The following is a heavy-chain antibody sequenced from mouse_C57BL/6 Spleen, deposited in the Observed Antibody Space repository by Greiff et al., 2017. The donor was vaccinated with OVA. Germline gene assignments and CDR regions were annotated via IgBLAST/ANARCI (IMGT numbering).Heavy chain of an antibody. V-gene: IGHV14-4*01. D-gene: IGHD3-1*01. CDR1: GFNIKDDY. CDR2: IDPDNGDT. CDR3: TRGYEAYFDD. J-gene: IGHJ2*01. Sequence: VQLQQSGAELVRPGASVKLSCTASGFNIKDDYMHWVKQRPEQGLEWIGWIDPDNGDTEYASKFQGKATITADTSSNTAYLQLSSLTSEDTAVYYCTRGYEAYFDDWGQGTTLTVSS.